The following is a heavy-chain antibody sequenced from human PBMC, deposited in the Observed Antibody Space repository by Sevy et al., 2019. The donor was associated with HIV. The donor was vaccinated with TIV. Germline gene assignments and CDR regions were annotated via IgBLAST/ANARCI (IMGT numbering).Heavy chain of an antibody. D-gene: IGHD1-26*01. CDR2: ITGYSGDT. J-gene: IGHJ4*02. CDR3: ARGPAPHSGTYYFDY. CDR1: GFTFGDYA. Sequence: ASVKVSCKTSGFTFGDYAFSWVQQAPGQGLEWMGWITGYSGDTNYAQKFQGRVTMTTDTSARTAYMELRSLTSDDTAIYYCARGPAPHSGTYYFDYWAQGTLVNVSS. V-gene: IGHV1-18*01.